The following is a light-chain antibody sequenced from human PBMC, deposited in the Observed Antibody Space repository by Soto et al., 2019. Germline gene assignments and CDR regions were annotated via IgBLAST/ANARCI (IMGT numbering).Light chain of an antibody. CDR1: SSDVGGYKD. J-gene: IGLJ2*01. CDR3: SSYTSSSTVV. Sequence: QSALTQPASVSGSPGQSITISCTGTSSDVGGYKDVSWYQQHPGKAPKLMIYEVSNRPSGVSNRFSGSKSGTTASLTISGLEAEDEADYYCSSYTSSSTVVFGGGTKLTVL. V-gene: IGLV2-14*01. CDR2: EVS.